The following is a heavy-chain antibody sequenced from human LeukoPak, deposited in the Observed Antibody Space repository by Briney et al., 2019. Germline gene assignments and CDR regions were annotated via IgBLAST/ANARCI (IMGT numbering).Heavy chain of an antibody. CDR2: IYYSGST. V-gene: IGHV4-39*01. Sequence: SETLSLTCTVSGGSISSSSYYWGWIRQPPGKGLEWIGSIYYSGSTYYNPSLKSRVTISVDTSKNQFSLTLSSVTAADTAVYYCARHASNYYDSSGYDYWGQGTLVTVSS. D-gene: IGHD3-22*01. CDR3: ARHASNYYDSSGYDY. J-gene: IGHJ4*02. CDR1: GGSISSSSYY.